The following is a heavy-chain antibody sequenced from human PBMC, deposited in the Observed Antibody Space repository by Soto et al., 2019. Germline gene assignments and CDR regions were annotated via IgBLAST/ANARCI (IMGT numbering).Heavy chain of an antibody. Sequence: HPGGSLRLSCAASGFTFSGSAMHWVRQASGKGLEWVGRIRSKANSYATAYAASVKGRFTISRDDSKNTAYLQMNSLKTEDTAVYYCTRLRSGYCSSTSCSNNWFDPWGQGTLVTVSS. CDR3: TRLRSGYCSSTSCSNNWFDP. CDR2: IRSKANSYAT. J-gene: IGHJ5*02. V-gene: IGHV3-73*01. D-gene: IGHD2-2*03. CDR1: GFTFSGSA.